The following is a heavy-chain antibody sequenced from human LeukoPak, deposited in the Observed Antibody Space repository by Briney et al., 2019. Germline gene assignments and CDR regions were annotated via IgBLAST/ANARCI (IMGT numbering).Heavy chain of an antibody. D-gene: IGHD2-15*01. Sequence: ASVKVSCKASGYTFSSYAMTWVRQAPGQGLEWMGWISVYSGNTNYAQKFQGRVTMTRDTSISTAYMELSRLRSDDTAVYYCASAYCSGGSCYPYYFDYWGQGTLVTVSS. CDR2: ISVYSGNT. CDR3: ASAYCSGGSCYPYYFDY. J-gene: IGHJ4*02. V-gene: IGHV1-2*02. CDR1: GYTFSSYA.